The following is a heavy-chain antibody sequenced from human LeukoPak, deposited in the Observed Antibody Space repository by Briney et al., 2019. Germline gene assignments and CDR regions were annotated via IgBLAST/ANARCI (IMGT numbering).Heavy chain of an antibody. J-gene: IGHJ3*02. CDR3: ARYRDSGGRLAFDI. CDR2: IYYSGTT. V-gene: IGHV4-31*03. D-gene: IGHD2-15*01. CDR1: GDSISSDGYY. Sequence: PSETLSLTCTVSGDSISSDGYYWSWIRQHPGKGLEWIGYIYYSGTTYYNPSLESRVTMSVDTSKNQFSLKLSSVTAADTAVYYCARYRDSGGRLAFDIWGQGTMATVSS.